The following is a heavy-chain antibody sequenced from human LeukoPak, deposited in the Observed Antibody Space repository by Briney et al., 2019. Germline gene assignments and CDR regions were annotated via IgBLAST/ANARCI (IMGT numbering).Heavy chain of an antibody. J-gene: IGHJ4*02. Sequence: GGSLRLSCAASGFTFSSYALNWVRQAPGKGLEWVSYISGSSGIIDYADSVRGRFTISRDNAKNSLYLQMNSLRAEDTAVYYCARGSTYCESSGQVPFDYWGQGTLVTVSS. CDR1: GFTFSSYA. V-gene: IGHV3-48*01. CDR3: ARGSTYCESSGQVPFDY. D-gene: IGHD3-22*01. CDR2: ISGSSGII.